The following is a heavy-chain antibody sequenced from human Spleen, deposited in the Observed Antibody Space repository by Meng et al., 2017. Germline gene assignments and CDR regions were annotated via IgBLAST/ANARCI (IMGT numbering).Heavy chain of an antibody. D-gene: IGHD2-15*01. CDR1: GGSISSYY. Sequence: GSLRLSCTVSGGSISSYYWSWIRQPPGEGLEWIGGIYHSGASYYNPSLRSRVTISIDTPKNQFSLKLNSVTAADTAVYYCAKSVMVAASADYWGQGTLVTVSS. V-gene: IGHV4-4*09. CDR2: IYHSGAS. J-gene: IGHJ4*02. CDR3: AKSVMVAASADY.